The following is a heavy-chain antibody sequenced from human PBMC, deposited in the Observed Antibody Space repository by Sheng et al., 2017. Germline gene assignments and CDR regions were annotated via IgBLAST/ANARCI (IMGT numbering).Heavy chain of an antibody. Sequence: QVHLVQSGAEVKKPGASVRVSCKASGYTFTNNGIGWVRQAPGQGLEWMGWISSYNDNTKYADEFQGRVTMTTDTSTNTAYMDLRSLRSDDTAVYYCARSLYNWNSLFDYWGQGTLVTVSS. D-gene: IGHD1-20*01. V-gene: IGHV1-18*01. CDR2: ISSYNDNT. J-gene: IGHJ4*02. CDR3: ARSLYNWNSLFDY. CDR1: GYTFTNNG.